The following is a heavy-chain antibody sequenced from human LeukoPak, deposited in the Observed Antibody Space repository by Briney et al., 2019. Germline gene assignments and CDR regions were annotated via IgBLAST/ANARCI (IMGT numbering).Heavy chain of an antibody. V-gene: IGHV1-8*01. J-gene: IGHJ4*02. CDR3: ATSTIFGVSAFDY. CDR2: MNPNSGNT. Sequence: ASVKVSCKASGYTFTSYDINWVRQATGQGLEWMGWMNPNSGNTGHAQKFQGRVTMTRNTSISTAYMELSSLRSEDTAVYYCATSTIFGVSAFDYWGQGTLVTVSS. CDR1: GYTFTSYD. D-gene: IGHD3-3*01.